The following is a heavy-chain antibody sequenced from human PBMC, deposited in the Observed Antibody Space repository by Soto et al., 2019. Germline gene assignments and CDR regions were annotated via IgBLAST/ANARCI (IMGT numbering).Heavy chain of an antibody. D-gene: IGHD2-21*02. V-gene: IGHV3-73*01. J-gene: IGHJ3*01. Sequence: EVQLVESGGGLVQPGGSLKLSCAASGFTFSVSAMHWVRQASGKGLEWVGRIRSKANTYASAYAASVKGRFTISRDDSKKTVDLQINSLKTEDTAIYYCTRQDPLTAVENDALDFWGRGTMVTVSS. CDR3: TRQDPLTAVENDALDF. CDR2: IRSKANTYAS. CDR1: GFTFSVSA.